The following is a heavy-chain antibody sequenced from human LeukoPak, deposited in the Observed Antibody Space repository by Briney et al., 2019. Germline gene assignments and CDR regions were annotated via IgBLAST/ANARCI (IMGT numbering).Heavy chain of an antibody. D-gene: IGHD6-19*01. J-gene: IGHJ4*02. Sequence: PGGSLRLSCAASGFTVSSNYMTWVRQAPAKGLEWVSVIYDGDRTNYADSVKDRFTISRDNSKNTLYLQMNSLRAEDTAVYYCARASQWLAFDYWGQGTLVTVSS. CDR1: GFTVSSNY. CDR2: IYDGDRT. CDR3: ARASQWLAFDY. V-gene: IGHV3-66*01.